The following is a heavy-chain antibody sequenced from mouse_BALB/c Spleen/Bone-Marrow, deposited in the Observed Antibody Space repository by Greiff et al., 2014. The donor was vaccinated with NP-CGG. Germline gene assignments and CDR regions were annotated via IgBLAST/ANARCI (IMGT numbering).Heavy chain of an antibody. V-gene: IGHV1-67*01. CDR2: ISTYSANT. Sequence: VQLVESGPELVSPGVSVKISCKAFGYTFTDYAIHWVKQSHSKSLEWIGIISTYSANTNYNQKFKGKATMTVDKSSSTAYMELARLTFEDSAIYFCARDISGYVRAMDYWGQGTSVTVPS. CDR3: ARDISGYVRAMDY. J-gene: IGHJ4*01. D-gene: IGHD3-2*01. CDR1: GYTFTDYA.